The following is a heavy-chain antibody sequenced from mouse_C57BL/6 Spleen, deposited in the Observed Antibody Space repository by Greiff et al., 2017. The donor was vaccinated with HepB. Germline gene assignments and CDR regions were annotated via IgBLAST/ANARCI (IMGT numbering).Heavy chain of an antibody. V-gene: IGHV2-5*01. J-gene: IGHJ2*01. CDR3: AKNGDGSSPHFDY. D-gene: IGHD1-1*01. Sequence: VQLQQSGPGLVQPSQSLSITCTVSGFSLTSYGVHWVRQSPGKGLEWLGVIWRGGSTDYNAAFMSRLSITKDNSKSQVFFKMNSLQADDTAIYYCAKNGDGSSPHFDYWGQGTTLTVSS. CDR1: GFSLTSYG. CDR2: IWRGGST.